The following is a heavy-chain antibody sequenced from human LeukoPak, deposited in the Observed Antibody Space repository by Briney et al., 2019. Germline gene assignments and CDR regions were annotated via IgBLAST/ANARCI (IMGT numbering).Heavy chain of an antibody. J-gene: IGHJ4*02. CDR3: AREGPGYCSGGSCYDY. Sequence: SETLSLTCTVSGGSISSYYWSWIRQPPGKGLEWIGYIYYSGSTNYNPSLKSRVTISVDTSKNQFSLKLSSVTAADTAVYYCAREGPGYCSGGSCYDYWGQGTLVAVSS. D-gene: IGHD2-15*01. CDR2: IYYSGST. CDR1: GGSISSYY. V-gene: IGHV4-59*01.